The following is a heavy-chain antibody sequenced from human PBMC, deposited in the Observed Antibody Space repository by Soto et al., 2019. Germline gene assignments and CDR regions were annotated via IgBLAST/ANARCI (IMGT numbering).Heavy chain of an antibody. J-gene: IGHJ6*02. CDR1: GFTFSSYW. D-gene: IGHD2-2*02. CDR2: INSDGSST. CDR3: AKDHTRSSAPYYYGKDV. V-gene: IGHV3-74*01. Sequence: GGSLRLSCAASGFTFSSYWMHWVRQAPGKGLVWVSRINSDGSSTSYADSVKGRFTISRDNSKNTLYLQMNSLRAEDTAVYYCAKDHTRSSAPYYYGKDVWGQGTTVTVSS.